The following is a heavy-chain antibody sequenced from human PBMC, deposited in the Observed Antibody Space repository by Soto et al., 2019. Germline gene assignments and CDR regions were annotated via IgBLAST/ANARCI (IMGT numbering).Heavy chain of an antibody. CDR2: ISGSGGST. V-gene: IGHV3-23*01. Sequence: GGSLSLSCAASGFTFSSYAMSWVRQAPGKGLEWVSAISGSGGSTYYADSVKGRFTISRDNSKNTLYLQMNSLRAEDTAVYYCAKDLPYDFWSGPGPWGQGTLVTVSS. CDR3: AKDLPYDFWSGPGP. J-gene: IGHJ5*02. D-gene: IGHD3-3*01. CDR1: GFTFSSYA.